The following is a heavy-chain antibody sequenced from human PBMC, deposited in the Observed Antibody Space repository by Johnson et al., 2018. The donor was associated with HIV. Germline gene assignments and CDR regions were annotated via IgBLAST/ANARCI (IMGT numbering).Heavy chain of an antibody. CDR2: IKSKSDGGTT. V-gene: IGHV3-15*01. CDR3: ARDLLGMDDAFDI. CDR1: GFSFTDAW. D-gene: IGHD7-27*01. Sequence: VQLVESGGGLVKPGGSLRLSCAASGFSFTDAWMNWVRQAPGKGLEWVGRIKSKSDGGTTDYAAPVRGRFTISREDSKNTVYLQMNSLRAEDTAVYYCARDLLGMDDAFDIWGQGTMVTVSS. J-gene: IGHJ3*02.